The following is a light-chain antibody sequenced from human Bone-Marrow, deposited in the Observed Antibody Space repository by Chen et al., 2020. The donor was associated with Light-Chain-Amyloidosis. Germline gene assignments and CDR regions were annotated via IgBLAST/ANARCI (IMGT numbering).Light chain of an antibody. Sequence: ALQMTQTPSSLSASVGDRVTITCRASQGIRNDLGWYQQKPGKAPKLLIYAASSLQSGVPSRFSGSGSGTDFTLTISSLQPEDFATYYCLQDYNYPRTFGQGTKVEIK. J-gene: IGKJ1*01. CDR3: LQDYNYPRT. CDR1: QGIRND. CDR2: AAS. V-gene: IGKV1-6*01.